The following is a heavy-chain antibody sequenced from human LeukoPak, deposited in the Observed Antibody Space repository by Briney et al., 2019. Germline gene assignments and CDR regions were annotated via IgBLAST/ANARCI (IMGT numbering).Heavy chain of an antibody. J-gene: IGHJ6*02. Sequence: GGSLRLSCAASGFTVSSNYMSWVRQAPGKGLEWVSVIYSGGSTYYADSVKGRFTISRDNSKNTLYLQTNSLRAEDTAVYYCASRKRSFYYGMDVWGQGTTVTVSS. CDR1: GFTVSSNY. CDR2: IYSGGST. V-gene: IGHV3-53*01. CDR3: ASRKRSFYYGMDV.